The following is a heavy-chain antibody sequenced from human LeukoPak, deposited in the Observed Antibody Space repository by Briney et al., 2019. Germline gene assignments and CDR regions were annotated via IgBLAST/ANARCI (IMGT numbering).Heavy chain of an antibody. CDR3: ARDRYYYGSGSWGYFDY. CDR2: ISYSGSI. V-gene: IGHV4-59*01. D-gene: IGHD3-10*01. Sequence: SETLSLTCTVSGDSIGSYSWSWIRQPPGKGLEWIAYISYSGSINYNPSLKSRVTISVDTSKNQFSLKLSSETAADTAMYYCARDRYYYGSGSWGYFDYWGQGTLVTVSS. CDR1: GDSIGSYS. J-gene: IGHJ4*02.